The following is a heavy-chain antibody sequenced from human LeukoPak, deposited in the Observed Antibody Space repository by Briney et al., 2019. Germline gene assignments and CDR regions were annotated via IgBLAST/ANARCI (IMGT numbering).Heavy chain of an antibody. Sequence: GGSLRLSCAGSGFSFSSHGMNWVRQAPGKGLEWVAVISYDGSNKYYADSVKGRFTISRDNSKNTLYLQMNSLRAEDTAVYYCARDQAEDYFDYWGQGTLVTVSS. CDR3: ARDQAEDYFDY. J-gene: IGHJ4*02. V-gene: IGHV3-30*03. CDR2: ISYDGSNK. CDR1: GFSFSSHG.